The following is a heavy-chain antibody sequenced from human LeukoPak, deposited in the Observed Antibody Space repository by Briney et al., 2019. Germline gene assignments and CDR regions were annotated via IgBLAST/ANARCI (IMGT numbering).Heavy chain of an antibody. CDR2: IIPILGIA. CDR1: GGTFSSYA. Sequence: SVKVSCKASGGTFSSYAISWVRQAPGQGLEWMGRIIPILGIANYAQKFQGRVTIAADKSTSTAYMELSSLRSEDTAVYYCARGAMGSSWYMDYWGQGTLVTISS. V-gene: IGHV1-69*04. D-gene: IGHD6-13*01. J-gene: IGHJ4*02. CDR3: ARGAMGSSWYMDY.